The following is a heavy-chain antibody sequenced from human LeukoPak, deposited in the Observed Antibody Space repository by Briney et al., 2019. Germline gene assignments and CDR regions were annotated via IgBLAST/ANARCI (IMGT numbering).Heavy chain of an antibody. V-gene: IGHV4-59*01. J-gene: IGHJ5*02. D-gene: IGHD1-1*01. CDR1: GGSISSYY. CDR3: ARDTSSWFDP. CDR2: IYYSGST. Sequence: SETLSLTCTVSGGSISSYYWSWIRQPPGKGLEWIGYIYYSGSTNYNPSLKSRVTISVDTSKNQFSLKLSSVTVADTAVYYCARDTSSWFDPWGQGTLVTISS.